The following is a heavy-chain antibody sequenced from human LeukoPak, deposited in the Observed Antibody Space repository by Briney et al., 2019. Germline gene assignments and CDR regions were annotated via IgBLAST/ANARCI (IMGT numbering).Heavy chain of an antibody. CDR1: GFTLSSYG. CDR3: ARDLVAAADNWFDP. V-gene: IGHV3-30*03. Sequence: GGSLRLSCAASGFTLSSYGMHWVRQAPGKGLEWVAVISYDGSFKFYADSVKGRFTISRDNAKNSLYLQMNSLRAEDTAVYYCARDLVAAADNWFDPWGQGTLVTVSS. CDR2: ISYDGSFK. D-gene: IGHD6-13*01. J-gene: IGHJ5*02.